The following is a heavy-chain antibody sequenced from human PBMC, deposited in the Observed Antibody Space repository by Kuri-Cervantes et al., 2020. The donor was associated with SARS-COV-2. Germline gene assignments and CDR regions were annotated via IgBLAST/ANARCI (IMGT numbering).Heavy chain of an antibody. J-gene: IGHJ5*02. D-gene: IGHD6-6*01. CDR1: GGSFSGYY. CDR3: ASTQRIAARRGPDWFDP. V-gene: IGHV4-34*01. CDR2: IYHSGST. Sequence: SQTLSLTCAVYGGSFSGYYWSWIRQPPGKGLEWIGEIYHSGSTYYNPSLKSRVTISVDTSKNQFSLKLSSVTAADTAVYYCASTQRIAARRGPDWFDPWGQGTLVTVSS.